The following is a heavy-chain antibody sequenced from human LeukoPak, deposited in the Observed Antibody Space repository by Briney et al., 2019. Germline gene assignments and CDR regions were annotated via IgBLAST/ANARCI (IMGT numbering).Heavy chain of an antibody. CDR2: ISYDGSNN. D-gene: IGHD3-9*01. CDR1: GFTFSSYA. V-gene: IGHV3-30*04. Sequence: PGGSLSLTCAASGFTFSSYAMHWVRQAPGKGLEWVAVISYDGSNNYYADSVKGRFTISRTNSKNTPHLQMTMLRAEDTAVYYCARELLRYFDWLFMPTGYFDNWGQGTLVSLSS. CDR3: ARELLRYFDWLFMPTGYFDN. J-gene: IGHJ4*02.